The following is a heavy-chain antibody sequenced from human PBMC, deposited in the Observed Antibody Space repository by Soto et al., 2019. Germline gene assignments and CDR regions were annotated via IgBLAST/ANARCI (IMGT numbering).Heavy chain of an antibody. J-gene: IGHJ4*02. V-gene: IGHV3-30-3*01. CDR1: GFTFSSYA. CDR3: ESDVY. CDR2: ISYDGSNK. Sequence: GGSLRLSCAASGFTFSSYAMHWVRQAPGKGLEWVAVISYDGSNKYYADSVKGRFTISRDNSKNTLYLQMNSLRAEDTAVYYCESDVYWGQGTLVTVSS.